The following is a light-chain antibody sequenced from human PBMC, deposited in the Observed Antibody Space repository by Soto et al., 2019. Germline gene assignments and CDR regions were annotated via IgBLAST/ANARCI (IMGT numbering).Light chain of an antibody. CDR1: QDIRND. CDR2: AAS. V-gene: IGKV1-17*01. CDR3: LQHNNYPPT. J-gene: IGKJ1*01. Sequence: DIQMTQSPSSLSASVADRVTITCRASQDIRNDLGWFQQKPGKAPKRLIYAASSLQSGVPSRFSGSGSGTECTRAISGRQPEDFAAEDGLQHNNYPPTFGQGTRVEI.